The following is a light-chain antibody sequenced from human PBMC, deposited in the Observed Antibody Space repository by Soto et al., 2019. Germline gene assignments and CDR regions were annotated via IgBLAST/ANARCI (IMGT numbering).Light chain of an antibody. Sequence: QSALTQPPSASGSPGQSVAISCTGTSSDVGGNNYVSWYQQHPGKAPKLLVYEVTKRPAGVPDRFSGSKSGNTASLTVSGLQAGDEADYYCSSYAGSNSVIFGGGTQLTVL. V-gene: IGLV2-8*01. J-gene: IGLJ2*01. CDR2: EVT. CDR1: SSDVGGNNY. CDR3: SSYAGSNSVI.